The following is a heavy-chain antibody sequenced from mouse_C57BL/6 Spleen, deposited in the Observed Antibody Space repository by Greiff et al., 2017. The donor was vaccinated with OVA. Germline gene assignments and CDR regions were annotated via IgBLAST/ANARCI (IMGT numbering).Heavy chain of an antibody. V-gene: IGHV1-64*01. CDR2: IHPNSGST. CDR3: ARARITTVVAYYAMDY. Sequence: VQLQQPGAELVKPGASVKLSCKASGYTFTSYWMHWVKQRPGQGLEWIGMIHPNSGSTNYNEKFKSKATLTLDKAASTAYMQLSSLTSDDSAVYYCARARITTVVAYYAMDYWGQRTSVTVSS. D-gene: IGHD1-1*01. J-gene: IGHJ4*01. CDR1: GYTFTSYW.